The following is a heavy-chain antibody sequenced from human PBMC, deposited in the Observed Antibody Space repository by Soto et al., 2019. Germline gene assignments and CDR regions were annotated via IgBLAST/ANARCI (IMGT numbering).Heavy chain of an antibody. CDR3: ARGTWELLLWLVGGMDV. D-gene: IGHD1-26*01. Sequence: ASVKVSCKASGYTFTSYDINWVRQATGQGLEWMGWMNPNSGNTGYAQKFQGRVTMTRNTSISTAYMELSSLRSEDTAVYYCARGTWELLLWLVGGMDVWGQGTTVTVSS. J-gene: IGHJ6*02. V-gene: IGHV1-8*01. CDR1: GYTFTSYD. CDR2: MNPNSGNT.